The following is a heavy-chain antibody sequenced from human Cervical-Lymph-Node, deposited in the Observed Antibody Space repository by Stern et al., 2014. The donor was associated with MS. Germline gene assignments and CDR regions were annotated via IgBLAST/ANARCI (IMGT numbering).Heavy chain of an antibody. J-gene: IGHJ1*01. V-gene: IGHV3-74*02. Sequence: EVQLVESGGGLVQPGGSLRLSCAASGFTFSSYWMHWVRQAPGKGLAWVSRINSDASSTSYADPVKDRFTISQATPKNTLNLQMDSLRAEDTAVYYCARQYQLLYQHWGRGTLVTVSS. CDR1: GFTFSSYW. CDR2: INSDASST. D-gene: IGHD2-2*02. CDR3: ARQYQLLYQH.